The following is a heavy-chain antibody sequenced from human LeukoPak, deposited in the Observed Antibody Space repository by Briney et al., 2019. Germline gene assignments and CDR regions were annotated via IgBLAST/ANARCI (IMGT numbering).Heavy chain of an antibody. CDR3: AKLGSPDAFDI. D-gene: IGHD7-27*01. V-gene: IGHV3-30*18. J-gene: IGHJ3*02. CDR1: GFTFSSYG. CDR2: ISYDGSNK. Sequence: GGSLRLSCAASGFTFSSYGMHWVRQAPGKGLEWVAVISYDGSNKYYADSAKGRFTISRDNSKNTLYLQMNSLRAEDTAVYYCAKLGSPDAFDIWGQGTMVTVSS.